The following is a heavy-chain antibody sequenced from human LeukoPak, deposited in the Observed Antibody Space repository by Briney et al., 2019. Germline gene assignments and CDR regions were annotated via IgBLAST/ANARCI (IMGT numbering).Heavy chain of an antibody. V-gene: IGHV1-18*01. D-gene: IGHD2-15*01. CDR1: GYTFTSYG. Sequence: ASVKVSCKASGYTFTSYGISWVRQAPGQGLEWMGWISAYNGNTNYAQKLQGRVTMTTDTSTSTAYMELRSLRSDDTAVYYCAVLGYCSGGSCYDWFDPWGQGTLVTVSS. CDR2: ISAYNGNT. CDR3: AVLGYCSGGSCYDWFDP. J-gene: IGHJ5*02.